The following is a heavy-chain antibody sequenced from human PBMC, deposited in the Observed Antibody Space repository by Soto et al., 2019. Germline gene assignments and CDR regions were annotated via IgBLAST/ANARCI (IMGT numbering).Heavy chain of an antibody. CDR3: AIFFFLAEDGIPYSVPGMAV. V-gene: IGHV3-30*03. CDR2: ISNDGSTK. J-gene: IGHJ6*02. D-gene: IGHD6-13*01. Sequence: GKGLEWVSDISNDGSTKYYAASVKGRFTISRDNSKNTLYLQMNSLRAEDTAVYYCAIFFFLAEDGIPYSVPGMAVRRHGTSVPVS.